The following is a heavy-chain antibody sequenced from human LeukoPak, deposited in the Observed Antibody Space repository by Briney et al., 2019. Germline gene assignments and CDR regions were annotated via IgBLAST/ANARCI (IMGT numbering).Heavy chain of an antibody. D-gene: IGHD1-7*01. CDR3: ARGIIGTFDF. V-gene: IGHV4-39*02. J-gene: IGHJ4*02. CDR1: GASISSSSYY. Sequence: SETPSLTCTVSGASISSSSYYGAWIRQPPGKGLEWIGSIYFIGSTYYNTSFKSRVTISVDTSKNQFSLNPSSVTAADTAVYYCARGIIGTFDFWGQGILVSVSS. CDR2: IYFIGST.